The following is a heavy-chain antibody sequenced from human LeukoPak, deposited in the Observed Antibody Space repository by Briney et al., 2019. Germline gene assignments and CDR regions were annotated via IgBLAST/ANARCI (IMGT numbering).Heavy chain of an antibody. Sequence: GGSLRLSCAASGFTFSSYGMHRVRQAPGKGLEWVAVISYDGSNKYYADSVKGRFTISRDNSKNTLYLQMNSLRAEDMAVYYCAQDYDSSGLAAFDIWGQGTMVTVSS. CDR3: AQDYDSSGLAAFDI. CDR1: GFTFSSYG. J-gene: IGHJ3*02. D-gene: IGHD3-22*01. V-gene: IGHV3-30*18. CDR2: ISYDGSNK.